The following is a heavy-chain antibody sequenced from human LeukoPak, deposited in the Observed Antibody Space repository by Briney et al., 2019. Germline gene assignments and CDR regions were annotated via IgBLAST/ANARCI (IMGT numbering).Heavy chain of an antibody. CDR2: INHSGST. V-gene: IGHV4-34*01. CDR1: GGSFSGYY. CDR3: ARGGWDCSSTSCHRLKFDY. Sequence: SETLSLTCAVYGGSFSGYYWSWIRQPPGKGLEWIGEINHSGSTNYNPSLKSRVTISVDTSKNQFSLKLSSVTAADTAVYYCARGGWDCSSTSCHRLKFDYWGQGTLVTVSS. J-gene: IGHJ4*02. D-gene: IGHD2-2*01.